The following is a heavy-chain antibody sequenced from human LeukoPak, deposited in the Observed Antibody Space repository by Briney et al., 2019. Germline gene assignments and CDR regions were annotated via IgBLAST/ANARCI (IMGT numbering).Heavy chain of an antibody. D-gene: IGHD3-3*01. CDR3: ARDYDEPYYDFWSGYNWFDP. V-gene: IGHV1-2*02. CDR2: INPNSGRT. J-gene: IGHJ5*02. CDR1: GYTFTGYY. Sequence: ASVKVSCKASGYTFTGYYTHWVRQAPGQGLEWMGWINPNSGRTNYAQKFQGRVTMTRDTSISTAYMELSRLRSDDTAVYYCARDYDEPYYDFWSGYNWFDPWGQGTLVTVSS.